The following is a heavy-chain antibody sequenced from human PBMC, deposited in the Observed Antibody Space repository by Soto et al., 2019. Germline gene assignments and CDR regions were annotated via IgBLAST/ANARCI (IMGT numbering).Heavy chain of an antibody. V-gene: IGHV3-30*18. Sequence: GGSLRLSCAASGFTFSSYGMHWVRQAPGKGLEWVAVISYDGSNKYYADSVKGRFTISRDNSKNTLYLQMNSLRAEDTAVYYCAKDPSGSYYHSFYPCCWGPLGTVS. CDR3: AKDPSGSYYHSFYP. D-gene: IGHD1-26*01. CDR1: GFTFSSYG. J-gene: IGHJ5*02. CDR2: ISYDGSNK.